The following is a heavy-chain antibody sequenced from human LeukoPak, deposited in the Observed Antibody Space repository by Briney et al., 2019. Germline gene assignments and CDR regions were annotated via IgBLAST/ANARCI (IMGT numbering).Heavy chain of an antibody. V-gene: IGHV4-59*01. CDR3: ARVAASVWYGGDCCYP. Sequence: SETLSLTCTVSGGSISSYYCSWIRQPPGKGLEWIGYIYYSGSTNYNPSLKSRVTISVDTSKNQFSLKLSSVTAADTAVYYCARVAASVWYGGDCCYPGGRGTLVTVSS. CDR2: IYYSGST. J-gene: IGHJ5*02. D-gene: IGHD6-19*01. CDR1: GGSISSYY.